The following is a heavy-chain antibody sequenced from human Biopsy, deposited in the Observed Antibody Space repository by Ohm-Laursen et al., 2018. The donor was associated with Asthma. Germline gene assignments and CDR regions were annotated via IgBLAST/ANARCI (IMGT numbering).Heavy chain of an antibody. J-gene: IGHJ6*02. CDR1: GGSVSTGSCY. D-gene: IGHD3-10*01. V-gene: IGHV4-61*01. CDR3: ARGPNYHGSGRAPIGMDV. CDR2: IYYPGSD. Sequence: PPGTLSLTCAVSGGSVSTGSCYWSWIRQPPGKGLEWLGYIYYPGSDNYNPSLKSRVTISVDTSKNQFSLRLNSVTAADTAVYYCARGPNYHGSGRAPIGMDVWGQGTTVTVSS.